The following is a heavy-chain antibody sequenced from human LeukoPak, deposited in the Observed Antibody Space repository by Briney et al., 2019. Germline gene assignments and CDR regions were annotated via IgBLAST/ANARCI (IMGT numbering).Heavy chain of an antibody. CDR3: ARHIYGDPAFDI. V-gene: IGHV4-39*01. D-gene: IGHD4-17*01. Sequence: SETLSLTCTVSGGSISSYSYYWGWIRQPPGKGLEWIASIYYSGTTYYNPSLKSRVTISVDTSKNQFSLKLSSVTAADTAVYHCARHIYGDPAFDIWGQGTMVTVSS. CDR2: IYYSGTT. CDR1: GGSISSYSYY. J-gene: IGHJ3*02.